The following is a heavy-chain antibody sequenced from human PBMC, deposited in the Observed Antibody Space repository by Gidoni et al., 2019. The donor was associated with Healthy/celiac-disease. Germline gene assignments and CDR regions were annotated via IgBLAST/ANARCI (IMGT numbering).Heavy chain of an antibody. V-gene: IGHV4-39*01. D-gene: IGHD2-2*02. J-gene: IGHJ5*02. Sequence: QLQLQESGPGLVKPSETLSLTCPVSGGSIISSSYYWGWIRQPPGKGLEWIGSIYYSGSTYYNPSLKSRVTISVDTSKNQFSLKLSSVTAADTAVYYCARKGGVPAAISDNWFDPWGQGTLVTVSS. CDR3: ARKGGVPAAISDNWFDP. CDR1: GGSIISSSYY. CDR2: IYYSGST.